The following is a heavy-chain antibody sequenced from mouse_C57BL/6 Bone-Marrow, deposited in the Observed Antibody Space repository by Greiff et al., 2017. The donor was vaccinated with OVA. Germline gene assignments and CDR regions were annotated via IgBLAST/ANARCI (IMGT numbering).Heavy chain of an antibody. V-gene: IGHV1-81*01. J-gene: IGHJ2*01. CDR3: ARGDS. Sequence: QVQLQQPGAELARPGASVKLSCKASGYTFTSYGISWVKQRTGQGLEWIGEIYPRSGNTYYNEKFKGKATLTADKSSSTAYMELRSLTSEDSAVYFCARGDSWGQGTTLTVSS. CDR1: GYTFTSYG. CDR2: IYPRSGNT.